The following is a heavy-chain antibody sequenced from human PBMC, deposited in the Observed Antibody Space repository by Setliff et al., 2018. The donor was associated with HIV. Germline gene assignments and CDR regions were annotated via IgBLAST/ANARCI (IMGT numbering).Heavy chain of an antibody. V-gene: IGHV4-59*04. CDR3: ARHGAFYYYYYYMDV. Sequence: NPSETLSLTCTVSGGSIWNYYWSWIRQPPGKGLEWIGTIYYSGSTYYNPSLKSRVTISVDTSKNQFSLNLSSVTAADTAVYYCARHGAFYYYYYYMDVWGKGTTVTSP. CDR2: IYYSGST. J-gene: IGHJ6*03. CDR1: GGSIWNYY.